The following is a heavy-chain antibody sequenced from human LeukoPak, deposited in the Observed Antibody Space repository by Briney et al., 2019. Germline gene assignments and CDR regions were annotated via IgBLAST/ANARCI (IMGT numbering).Heavy chain of an antibody. CDR1: GGTFSSYA. CDR3: ARALITVDIVATIAFDY. Sequence: ASVKVSCKASGGTFSSYAISWVRQAPGQGLEWMGGIIPIFGTANYAQKFQGRVTITADESTSTAYMELSSLRSEDTAVYYCARALITVDIVATIAFDYWGQGTLVTVSS. V-gene: IGHV1-69*13. D-gene: IGHD5-12*01. CDR2: IIPIFGTA. J-gene: IGHJ4*02.